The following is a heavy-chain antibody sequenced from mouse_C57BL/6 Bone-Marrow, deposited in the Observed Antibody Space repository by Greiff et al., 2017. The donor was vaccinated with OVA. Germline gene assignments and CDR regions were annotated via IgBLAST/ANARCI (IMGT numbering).Heavy chain of an antibody. CDR2: INPGSGGT. J-gene: IGHJ1*03. Sequence: QVQLQQSGAELVRPGTSVKVSCKASGYAFTTYLIEWVKQRPGQGLEWIGVINPGSGGTNYNEKFKGKATLTADKSSSTAYMQLSSLTSEDSAVYFCARYYYGSSYWYFDVWGTGTTVTVSS. V-gene: IGHV1-54*01. CDR1: GYAFTTYL. CDR3: ARYYYGSSYWYFDV. D-gene: IGHD1-1*01.